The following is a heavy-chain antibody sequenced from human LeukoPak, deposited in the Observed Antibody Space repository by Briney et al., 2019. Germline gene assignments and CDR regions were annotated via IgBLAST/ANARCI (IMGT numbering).Heavy chain of an antibody. Sequence: GGSLRLSCTASGFTVSSNYMSWVRQGPGKGLEWVSAISVSGNTYHADSVKGRFTISRDSSKNTLYLQMNSLRAGDAAVYYCAKAPVTTCSGAYCYPFDYWSQGTLVTVSS. D-gene: IGHD2-15*01. V-gene: IGHV3-53*01. J-gene: IGHJ4*02. CDR1: GFTVSSNY. CDR3: AKAPVTTCSGAYCYPFDY. CDR2: ISVSGNT.